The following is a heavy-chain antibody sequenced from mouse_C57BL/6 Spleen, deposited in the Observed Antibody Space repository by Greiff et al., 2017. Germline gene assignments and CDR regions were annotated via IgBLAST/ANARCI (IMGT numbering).Heavy chain of an antibody. CDR2: IDPANGNT. CDR1: GFNIKNTY. CDR3: ARSGAGGVYFDY. V-gene: IGHV14-3*01. J-gene: IGHJ2*01. Sequence: VHVKQSVAELVRPGASVKLSCTASGFNIKNTYMHWVKQRPEQGLEWIGRIDPANGNTKYAPKFQGKATITAAPYSNTAYLQLRSLTSEDTAIYYCARSGAGGVYFDYWGQGTTLTVSS.